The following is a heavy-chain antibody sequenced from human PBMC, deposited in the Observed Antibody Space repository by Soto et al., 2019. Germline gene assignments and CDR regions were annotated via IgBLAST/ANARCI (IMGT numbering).Heavy chain of an antibody. D-gene: IGHD2-21*01. CDR3: AKLAHCGGERPGLWFDY. CDR1: GFTFSSYA. V-gene: IGHV3-23*01. CDR2: ISGSGGST. J-gene: IGHJ4*02. Sequence: EVQLLESGGGLVQPGGSLRLSCAASGFTFSSYAMSWVRQTPGKGLEWVSAISGSGGSTYYADSVKGRFTISRDNSQNTLYLQMNSLRAEDTAVYYCAKLAHCGGERPGLWFDYWGQGTLVTVSS.